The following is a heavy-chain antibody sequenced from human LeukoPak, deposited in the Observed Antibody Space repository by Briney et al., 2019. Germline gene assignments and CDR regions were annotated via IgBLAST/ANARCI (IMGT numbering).Heavy chain of an antibody. CDR2: ISSSSSTI. V-gene: IGHV3-48*01. CDR3: AGVSFYGSSGWYGPLLYFQH. J-gene: IGHJ1*01. Sequence: PGGSLRLSCAASGFTFSSYSMNWVRQAPGKGLEWVSYISSSSSTIYYADSVKGRFTISRDNAKNSLYLQMNSLRAEDTAVYYCAGVSFYGSSGWYGPLLYFQHWGQGTLVTVSS. D-gene: IGHD6-19*01. CDR1: GFTFSSYS.